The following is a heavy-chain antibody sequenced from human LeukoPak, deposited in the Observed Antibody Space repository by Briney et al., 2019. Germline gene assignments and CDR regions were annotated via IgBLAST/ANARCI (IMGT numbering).Heavy chain of an antibody. CDR1: GFTFSSYS. V-gene: IGHV3-21*01. Sequence: GGSLRLSCAASGFTFSSYSMNWVRQAPGKGLEWVSSISSSSSYIYYADSVKGRFTISRDNAKNSLYLQMNSLGAEDTAVYYCARDYSSGWEFDYWGQGTLVTVSS. CDR3: ARDYSSGWEFDY. CDR2: ISSSSSYI. J-gene: IGHJ4*02. D-gene: IGHD6-19*01.